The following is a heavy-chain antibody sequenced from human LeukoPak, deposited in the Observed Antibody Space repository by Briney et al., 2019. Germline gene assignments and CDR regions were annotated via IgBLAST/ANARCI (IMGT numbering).Heavy chain of an antibody. CDR1: GLAFSAYK. CDR2: ISYDGSNK. Sequence: GGSMRLSCAASGLAFSAYKMHWVRQAPGKGLEWVAVISYDGSNKYYADSVKGRFTISRDNSKNTLYLQMNSLRAEDTAVYYCARAVVVIISYFDYWGQGTLVTVSS. D-gene: IGHD3-22*01. J-gene: IGHJ4*02. CDR3: ARAVVVIISYFDY. V-gene: IGHV3-30-3*01.